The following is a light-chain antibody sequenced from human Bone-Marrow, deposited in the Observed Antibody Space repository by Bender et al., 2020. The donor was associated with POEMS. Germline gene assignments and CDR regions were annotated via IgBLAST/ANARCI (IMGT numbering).Light chain of an antibody. CDR1: NFGTKS. CDR2: DDS. J-gene: IGLJ3*02. Sequence: SDVLTQPPSVSVAPGQTARITCGINNFGTKSVHWYQQKPGQAPVLVVYDDSDRPSGIPERFSGSSSGTTVTLTISGVQAEDEADYYCQSADSSATYPLVFGGGTKLTVL. V-gene: IGLV3-21*02. CDR3: QSADSSATYPLV.